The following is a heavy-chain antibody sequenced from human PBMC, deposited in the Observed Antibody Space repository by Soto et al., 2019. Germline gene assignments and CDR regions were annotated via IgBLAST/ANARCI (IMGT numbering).Heavy chain of an antibody. CDR2: IDPSDSYT. Sequence: PGESLKISCKGSGYSFTSYWISWVRQMPGKGLEWMGRIDPSDSYTKYSPSFQGHVTISADKSISTAYLQWSSLKASDTAMYYWATIVGATGPARDDYWGQGTQVTVSS. CDR3: ATIVGATGPARDDY. J-gene: IGHJ4*02. CDR1: GYSFTSYW. V-gene: IGHV5-10-1*01. D-gene: IGHD1-26*01.